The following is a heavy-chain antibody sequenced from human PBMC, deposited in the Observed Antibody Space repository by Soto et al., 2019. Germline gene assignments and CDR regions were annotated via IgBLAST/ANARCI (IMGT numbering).Heavy chain of an antibody. D-gene: IGHD3-10*01. CDR2: ISGSGGST. CDR1: GFTFSSYA. V-gene: IGHV3-23*01. CDR3: ANTAFWFGEEPYYFDY. Sequence: EVQLLESGGGLVQPGGSLRLSCAASGFTFSSYAMSWVRQAPGKGLEWVSAISGSGGSTYYADSVKGRFTISRDNSKNTLYLQMNSMRAEDTAVYYCANTAFWFGEEPYYFDYWGQGTLVTVSS. J-gene: IGHJ4*02.